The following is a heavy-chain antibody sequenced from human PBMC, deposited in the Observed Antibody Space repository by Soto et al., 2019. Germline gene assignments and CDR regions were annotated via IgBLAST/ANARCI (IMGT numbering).Heavy chain of an antibody. J-gene: IGHJ4*02. CDR3: ARLRDFVVLPAGILDY. Sequence: EVQLLESGGGLVQPGGSLRLTCAASGFTFSSYGISWIRLSPGKGLEWVSVISGGGDTTYYPPSVKGRFTIARDDFRNTLYPQTNSLRPEYTAIYYCARLRDFVVLPAGILDYWGPGNLVTVSS. D-gene: IGHD2-8*01. CDR2: ISGGGDTT. CDR1: GFTFSSYG. V-gene: IGHV3-23*01.